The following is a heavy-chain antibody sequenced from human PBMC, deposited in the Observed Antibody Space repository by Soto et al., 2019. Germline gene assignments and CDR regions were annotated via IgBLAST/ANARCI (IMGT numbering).Heavy chain of an antibody. CDR2: LYWDDDN. Sequence: SGPTLVNPTHARTLTCTFSGFSLRTTGVGVGWIRQPPGKALEWLALLYWDDDNRYNPSLKSRLTLTKDTSKSQVVLTLTNVDPADTATYYCAHNPPQDSGAFDIWGQGTMVTVSS. CDR3: AHNPPQDSGAFDI. D-gene: IGHD6-19*01. V-gene: IGHV2-5*02. CDR1: GFSLRTTGVG. J-gene: IGHJ3*02.